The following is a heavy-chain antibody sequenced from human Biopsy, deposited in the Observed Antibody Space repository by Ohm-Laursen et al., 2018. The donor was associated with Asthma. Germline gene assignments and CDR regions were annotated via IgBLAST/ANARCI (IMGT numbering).Heavy chain of an antibody. V-gene: IGHV1-2*06. CDR1: GYPFTDYY. J-gene: IGHJ2*01. CDR3: ARIKIRIGAGTDRYFDL. CDR2: IDPNSGGT. D-gene: IGHD3-16*01. Sequence: ASVKVSCNASGYPFTDYYVHWVRQAPGQGLEWMGRIDPNSGGTNYAQKFLGRVTMTRDTPVNTAFMVLSRLRSDDTAVYYCARIKIRIGAGTDRYFDLWGRGTLVTVSS.